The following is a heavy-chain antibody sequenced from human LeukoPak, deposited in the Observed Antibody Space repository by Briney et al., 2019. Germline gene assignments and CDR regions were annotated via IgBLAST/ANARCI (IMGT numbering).Heavy chain of an antibody. CDR3: ARSGFWSGSDAFDI. CDR1: GGSISSSSYY. V-gene: IGHV4-39*01. J-gene: IGHJ3*02. CDR2: IYYSGST. Sequence: SETLSLTCTVSGGSISSSSYYWGWIRQPPGKGLEWIGSIYYSGSTYYNPSLKSRVTISVGTSKNQFSLKLSSVTAADTAVYYCARSGFWSGSDAFDIWGQGTMVTVSS. D-gene: IGHD3-3*01.